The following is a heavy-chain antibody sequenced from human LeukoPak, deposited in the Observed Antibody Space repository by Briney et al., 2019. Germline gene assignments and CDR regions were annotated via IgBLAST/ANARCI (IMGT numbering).Heavy chain of an antibody. CDR1: GGTFSSYA. J-gene: IGHJ6*03. CDR2: IIPIFGTA. CDR3: GSSGSYPLYYYYMDV. V-gene: IGHV1-69*05. D-gene: IGHD1-26*01. Sequence: ASVKVSCKASGGTFSSYAISWVRQAPGQGLEWMGGIIPIFGTANYAQKFQGRVTITTDESTSTACMELSSLRSEDTAVYYCGSSGSYPLYYYYMDVWGKGTTVTVSS.